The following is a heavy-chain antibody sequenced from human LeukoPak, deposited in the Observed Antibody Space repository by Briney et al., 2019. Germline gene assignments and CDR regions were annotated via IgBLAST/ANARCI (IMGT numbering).Heavy chain of an antibody. Sequence: ASVKVSFKASGYTFTCYYMHWVRQAPGQGREWMGWINPNSGGTNYAQKFQGRVTMTRDTSISTAYMELSRLRSDDTAVYYCAREMVTAIYYWGQGTLVTVSS. CDR2: INPNSGGT. CDR1: GYTFTCYY. J-gene: IGHJ4*02. V-gene: IGHV1-2*02. D-gene: IGHD2-21*02. CDR3: AREMVTAIYY.